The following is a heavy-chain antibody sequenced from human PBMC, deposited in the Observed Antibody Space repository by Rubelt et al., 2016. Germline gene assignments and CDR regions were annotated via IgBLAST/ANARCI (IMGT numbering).Heavy chain of an antibody. CDR3: ARDNGNSYGFDAMDV. D-gene: IGHD5-18*01. Sequence: VQLQESGPGLVKPSETLSLTCTVSGGSISSGVYYWSWLRQHPGKGLEWIGYVYNGESTNYNPSLRSRVTISADTAKNQFSLKMTPVTAADTAVYYCARDNGNSYGFDAMDVWGQGTTVTVSS. CDR2: VYNGEST. V-gene: IGHV4-31*03. J-gene: IGHJ6*02. CDR1: GGSISSGVYY.